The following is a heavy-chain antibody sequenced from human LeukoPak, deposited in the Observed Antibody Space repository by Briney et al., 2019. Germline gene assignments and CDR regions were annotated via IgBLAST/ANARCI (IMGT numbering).Heavy chain of an antibody. CDR1: GFTFSSYS. J-gene: IGHJ6*02. CDR3: AREMWLLPLYYYYGMDV. CDR2: ISGSGGST. Sequence: GGSLRLSCAASGFTFSSYSMSWVRQAPGKGLDWVSAISGSGGSTYYADSVKGRFTISRDNSKNTLYLQMNSLRAEDTAVYYCAREMWLLPLYYYYGMDVWGQGTTVTVSS. D-gene: IGHD3-22*01. V-gene: IGHV3-23*01.